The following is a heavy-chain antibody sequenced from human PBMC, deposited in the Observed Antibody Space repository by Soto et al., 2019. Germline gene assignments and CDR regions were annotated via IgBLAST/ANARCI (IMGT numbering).Heavy chain of an antibody. CDR3: ARKGGAGPLHLGELSSNWFDP. J-gene: IGHJ5*02. CDR1: GGTFSSYT. CDR2: IIPILGIA. V-gene: IGHV1-69*02. D-gene: IGHD3-16*02. Sequence: QVQLVQSGAEVKKPGSSVKVSCKASGGTFSSYTISWVRQAPGQGLEWMGRIIPILGIANYAQKFQGRVTITADKSTSTAYMELSSLRSEDTAVYYCARKGGAGPLHLGELSSNWFDPWGQGTLVTVSS.